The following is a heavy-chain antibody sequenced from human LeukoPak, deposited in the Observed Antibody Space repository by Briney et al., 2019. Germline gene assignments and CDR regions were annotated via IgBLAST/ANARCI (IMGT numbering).Heavy chain of an antibody. CDR1: EYTFTGYY. J-gene: IGHJ5*02. CDR3: ARDYYGSGSYLWFDP. CDR2: INPNSGGT. D-gene: IGHD3-10*01. V-gene: IGHV1-2*02. Sequence: GASVKVSCKASEYTFTGYYIHWVRQAPGQGLEWMGWINPNSGGTNYAQKFQGRVTMTRDTSISTAYMELSRLRSDDTAVYYCARDYYGSGSYLWFDPWGQGTLVTVSS.